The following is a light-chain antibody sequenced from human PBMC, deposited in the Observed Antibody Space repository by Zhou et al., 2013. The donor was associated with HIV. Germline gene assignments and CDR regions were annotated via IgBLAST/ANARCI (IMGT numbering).Light chain of an antibody. CDR1: HSISSY. J-gene: IGKJ4*01. CDR3: QQYYNFPLT. V-gene: IGKV1-8*01. Sequence: AVRLTQSPSSVSASTGDTVTLTCRASHSISSYLVWYQQKSGKPPKALIYSTSTLQSGVPSRFSGSGSGTNFTLTISCLQSEDFALYFCQQYYNFPLTFGGGT. CDR2: STS.